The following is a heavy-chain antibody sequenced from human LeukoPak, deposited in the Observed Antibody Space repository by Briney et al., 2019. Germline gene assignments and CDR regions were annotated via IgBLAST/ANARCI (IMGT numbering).Heavy chain of an antibody. CDR2: ISSSSSYI. J-gene: IGHJ4*02. CDR1: GFTFRSYS. D-gene: IGHD1-26*01. Sequence: GGSLRLSCAASGFTFRSYSMNWVRQAPGKGLEWVSSISSSSSYIYYADSVKGRFTISRYNAKNSLYLQMNSLRAEDTAVYYCARDPSTIYNSGSYGDYWGQGTVVTVSS. V-gene: IGHV3-21*01. CDR3: ARDPSTIYNSGSYGDY.